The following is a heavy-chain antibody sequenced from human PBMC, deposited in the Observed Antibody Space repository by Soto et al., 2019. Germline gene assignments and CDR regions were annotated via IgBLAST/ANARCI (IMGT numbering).Heavy chain of an antibody. D-gene: IGHD2-15*01. Sequence: QVQLVQSGAEVKKPGASVKVSCKASGYTFTSYYMHWVRQAPGQGLEWMGIINPSGGSTSYAQKLQGRVTMTRDTSTSTVYMELSSVRSEDTAVYYCAREGGRGYCSGGSCSPEGLGYFDYWGQGTLVTVSS. J-gene: IGHJ4*02. CDR1: GYTFTSYY. CDR2: INPSGGST. V-gene: IGHV1-46*04. CDR3: AREGGRGYCSGGSCSPEGLGYFDY.